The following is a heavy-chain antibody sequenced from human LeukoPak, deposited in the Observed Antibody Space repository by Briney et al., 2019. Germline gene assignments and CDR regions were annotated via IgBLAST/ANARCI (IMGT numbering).Heavy chain of an antibody. CDR3: ARGGHYYGPIDLIDY. V-gene: IGHV1-69*04. CDR2: IIPILGIA. Sequence: GASVKVSCKASGGTFSSYAISWVRQAPGQGLEWMGRIIPILGIANYAQKFQGRVTITADKSTSTAYMELSSLRSEDTAVYYCARGGHYYGPIDLIDYWGQGTLVTVSS. CDR1: GGTFSSYA. D-gene: IGHD3-10*01. J-gene: IGHJ4*02.